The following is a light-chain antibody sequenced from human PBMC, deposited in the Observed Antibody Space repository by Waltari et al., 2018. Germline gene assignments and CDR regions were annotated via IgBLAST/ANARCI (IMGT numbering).Light chain of an antibody. CDR2: DVS. J-gene: IGLJ1*01. V-gene: IGLV2-14*03. Sequence: QSALTQPASVSGSPGQSITISCTGTSGDVGTYNYVSWYQQHPGKAPKLMIYDVSNPPSRNSNRFSCPKAGNQASPTIFWLQAEDEADYYCNSYTSSSTFVFGTGTKVTVL. CDR3: NSYTSSSTFV. CDR1: SGDVGTYNY.